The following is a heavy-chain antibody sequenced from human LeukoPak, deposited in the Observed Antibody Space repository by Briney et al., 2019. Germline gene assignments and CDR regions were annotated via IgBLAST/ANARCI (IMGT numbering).Heavy chain of an antibody. Sequence: GGSLRLSCAASGFTFNDYDINWVRQPPGKGLEWVSGINWNSVYIDYADSVQGRFTISRDNAKKSVYLQMNSLTPDDTAFYDCANSRPDRYLDSWGQGTLVTVST. CDR2: INWNSVYI. D-gene: IGHD1-14*01. V-gene: IGHV3-9*01. CDR1: GFTFNDYD. CDR3: ANSRPDRYLDS. J-gene: IGHJ4*02.